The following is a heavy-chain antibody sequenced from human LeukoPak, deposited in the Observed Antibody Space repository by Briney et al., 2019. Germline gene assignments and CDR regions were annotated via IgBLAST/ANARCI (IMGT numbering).Heavy chain of an antibody. CDR2: INPNSGGT. D-gene: IGHD3-10*01. Sequence: EASVKVSCKASGYTFTGYYMHWVRQAPGQGLEWMGWINPNSGGTNYAQKFQGRVTMTRDTSISTAYMELSRLRSDDTAVYYCARGGCRGSGSCYYYYYGMDVWGQGTTVTVSS. CDR3: ARGGCRGSGSCYYYYYGMDV. V-gene: IGHV1-2*02. J-gene: IGHJ6*02. CDR1: GYTFTGYY.